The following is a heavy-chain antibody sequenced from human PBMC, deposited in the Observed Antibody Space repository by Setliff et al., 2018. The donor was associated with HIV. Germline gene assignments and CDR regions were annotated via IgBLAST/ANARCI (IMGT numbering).Heavy chain of an antibody. CDR2: INPNSGNT. Sequence: ASVKVSCKAFGYTFTGYYMHWVRQAPGQGLEWMGWINPNSGNTGYAQKFQGRVTMTRNTSISTAYMELSSLRSEDTAVYYCVRRAAAAEVFDYWGQGTLVTVSS. CDR3: VRRAAAAEVFDY. D-gene: IGHD2-2*01. J-gene: IGHJ4*02. CDR1: GYTFTGYY. V-gene: IGHV1-8*02.